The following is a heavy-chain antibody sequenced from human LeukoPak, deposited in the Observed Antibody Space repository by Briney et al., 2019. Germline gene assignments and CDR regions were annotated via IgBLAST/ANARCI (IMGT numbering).Heavy chain of an antibody. D-gene: IGHD3-16*01. J-gene: IGHJ4*02. CDR2: IYHSGST. CDR1: GGSISSGGYS. Sequence: PSETLSLTCAVSGGSISSGGYSWSWIRQPPGKGLEWIGYIYHSGSTYYNPSLKSRVTISVDRSKNQFSLKLSSVTAADTAVYYCARALGSRNFEAYFDYWGQGTLVTVSS. CDR3: ARALGSRNFEAYFDY. V-gene: IGHV4-30-2*01.